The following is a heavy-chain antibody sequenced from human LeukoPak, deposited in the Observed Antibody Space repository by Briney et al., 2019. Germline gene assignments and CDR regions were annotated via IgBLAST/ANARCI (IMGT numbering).Heavy chain of an antibody. CDR1: GYTFTGYY. J-gene: IGHJ4*02. CDR2: INPNSGGT. D-gene: IGHD6-6*01. Sequence: ASVKVSCKASGYTFTGYYMHWVRQAPGQGLEGMGWINPNSGGTNYAQKFQGRVTMTRDTSISTAYMELSRLRSDDTAVYYCASIAAQGTDPPHENFDYWGQGTLVTVSS. V-gene: IGHV1-2*02. CDR3: ASIAAQGTDPPHENFDY.